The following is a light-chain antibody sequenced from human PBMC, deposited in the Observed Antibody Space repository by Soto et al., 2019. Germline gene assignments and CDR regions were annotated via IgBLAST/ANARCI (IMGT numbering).Light chain of an antibody. CDR2: DVN. Sequence: QSALTQPASVSGSPGQSITISCSGTSSDVGGYNYVAWYQQHPGKVPKLMIYDVNTRPSGVSNRFSGSKSGNTASLTISGLQAEDEADYYCSSYTSSSTLVFGGGTKLTVL. J-gene: IGLJ3*02. V-gene: IGLV2-14*03. CDR1: SSDVGGYNY. CDR3: SSYTSSSTLV.